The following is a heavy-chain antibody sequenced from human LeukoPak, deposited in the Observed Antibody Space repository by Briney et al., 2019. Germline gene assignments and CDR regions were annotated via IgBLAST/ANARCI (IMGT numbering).Heavy chain of an antibody. CDR3: ARVFPLYSSSWTVFDF. V-gene: IGHV4-59*01. Sequence: SETLSLTCTVSGGSISSYYWSWIRQPPGKGLEGIGYIYYSGSTNYNPSLKSRVTISVDTSKNQFSLKLSSVTVADTAVYYCARVFPLYSSSWTVFDFWGQGTQVTVSS. J-gene: IGHJ4*02. CDR1: GGSISSYY. D-gene: IGHD6-13*01. CDR2: IYYSGST.